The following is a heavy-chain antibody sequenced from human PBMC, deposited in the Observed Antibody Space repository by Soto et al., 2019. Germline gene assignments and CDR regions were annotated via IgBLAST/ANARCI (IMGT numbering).Heavy chain of an antibody. V-gene: IGHV3-30-3*01. Sequence: QMQLEESGGGVAQPGRSLRLSCAASGFSFNTYVMHWVRQAPGKGLEWVAGISHDGSSQHYAGSEKGRFTISRDNSRSTLNLEMNSLTDEDTAVYHCATEHESSGHAGTFHHWGQGTLVTVSS. CDR3: ATEHESSGHAGTFHH. CDR2: ISHDGSSQ. J-gene: IGHJ1*01. D-gene: IGHD3-22*01. CDR1: GFSFNTYV.